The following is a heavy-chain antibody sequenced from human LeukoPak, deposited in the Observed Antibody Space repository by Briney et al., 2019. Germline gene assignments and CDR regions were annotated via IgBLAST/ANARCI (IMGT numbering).Heavy chain of an antibody. J-gene: IGHJ6*02. CDR1: GFTFSSYA. Sequence: GGSLRLSCAASGFTFSSYAMSWVRQAPGKGLEWVSYISSSGSTIYYADSVKGRFTISRDNAKNSLYLQMNSLRAEDTAVYYCARVPTTVTTGYYYYGMDVWGQGTTVTVSS. V-gene: IGHV3-48*04. D-gene: IGHD4-17*01. CDR2: ISSSGSTI. CDR3: ARVPTTVTTGYYYYGMDV.